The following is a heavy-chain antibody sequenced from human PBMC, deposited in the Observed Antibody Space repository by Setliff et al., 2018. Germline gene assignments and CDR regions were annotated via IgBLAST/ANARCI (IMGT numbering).Heavy chain of an antibody. V-gene: IGHV4-30-4*01. Sequence: PSETLSLTCTVSGDSLSGDNYFWSWIRQLPGKGLQWVGYIYYTGKTYYNPSLKSRLTISVDTAQNQFSLRLTSVTAADTAVYYCARTGTYRYFDYWGQGALVTVSS. D-gene: IGHD1-1*01. CDR3: ARTGTYRYFDY. CDR1: GDSLSGDNYF. CDR2: IYYTGKT. J-gene: IGHJ4*02.